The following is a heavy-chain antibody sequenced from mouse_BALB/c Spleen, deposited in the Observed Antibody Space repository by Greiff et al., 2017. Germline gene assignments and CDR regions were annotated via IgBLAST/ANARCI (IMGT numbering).Heavy chain of an antibody. J-gene: IGHJ3*01. Sequence: EVKLMESGGGLVKPGGSLKLSCAASGFTFSDYYMYWVRQTPEKRLEWVATISDGGSYTYYPDSVKGRFTISRDNAKNNLYLQMSSLKSEDTAMYYCARDRETTTVVAPAYWGQGTLVTVSA. CDR2: ISDGGSYT. V-gene: IGHV5-4*02. CDR1: GFTFSDYY. D-gene: IGHD1-1*01. CDR3: ARDRETTTVVAPAY.